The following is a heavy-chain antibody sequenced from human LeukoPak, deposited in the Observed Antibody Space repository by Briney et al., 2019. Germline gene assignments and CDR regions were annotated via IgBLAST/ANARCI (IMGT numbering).Heavy chain of an antibody. CDR1: RGTFSSYA. D-gene: IGHD3-10*01. CDR3: ARPSGWFGELSPYYYGMDV. J-gene: IGHJ6*04. V-gene: IGHV1-69*06. CDR2: IIHIFGTA. Sequence: ASVKVSCKASRGTFSSYAISWVRQAPGQGLEWMGGIIHIFGTANYAQKFQGRVTITADKSTSTAYRELSSLRSEDTAVYYCARPSGWFGELSPYYYGMDVWGKGTTVTVSS.